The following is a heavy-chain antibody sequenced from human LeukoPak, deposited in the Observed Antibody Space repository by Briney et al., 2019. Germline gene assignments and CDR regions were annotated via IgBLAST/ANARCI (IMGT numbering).Heavy chain of an antibody. Sequence: SETLSLTCTVSGGSISNHYWSWIRQTPGKGLEWIGYIHYGGNTDYNPSLKSRLTISVDTSKNQFSLKLSSVTAADTAVYYCVRRGDGYPYYFDYWGQGTLVTVSS. CDR1: GGSISNHY. CDR2: IHYGGNT. CDR3: VRRGDGYPYYFDY. V-gene: IGHV4-59*11. J-gene: IGHJ4*02. D-gene: IGHD5-24*01.